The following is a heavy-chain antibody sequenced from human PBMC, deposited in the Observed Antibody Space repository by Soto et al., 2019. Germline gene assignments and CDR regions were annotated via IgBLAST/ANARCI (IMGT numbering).Heavy chain of an antibody. CDR2: IGTRGNTK. J-gene: IGHJ4*02. D-gene: IGHD4-17*01. CDR3: ARDGTEYYGEYYDY. V-gene: IGHV3-11*01. CDR1: GFTFSDYY. Sequence: LRLSCATSGFTFSDYYMSWIRQAPGKGLEWVSYIGTRGNTKYYADSVRGRFTISRDNAKNSLYLQMNSLRADDTAVYYCARDGTEYYGEYYDYWGQGIPVTVS.